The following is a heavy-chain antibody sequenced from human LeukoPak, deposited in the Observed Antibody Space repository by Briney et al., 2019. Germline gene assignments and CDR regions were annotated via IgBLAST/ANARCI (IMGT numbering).Heavy chain of an antibody. D-gene: IGHD3-16*02. Sequence: GGSLTLSCAASGFTFSSYAMHWVRQAPGKGLEWVAVISYDGSNKYYADSVKGRFTISRDNSKNTLYLQMNSLRAEDTAVYYCARNNYVWGSYLDYWGQGTLVTVSS. V-gene: IGHV3-30-3*01. CDR3: ARNNYVWGSYLDY. CDR2: ISYDGSNK. CDR1: GFTFSSYA. J-gene: IGHJ4*02.